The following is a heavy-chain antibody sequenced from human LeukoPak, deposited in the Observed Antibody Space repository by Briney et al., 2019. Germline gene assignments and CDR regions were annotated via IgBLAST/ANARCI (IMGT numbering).Heavy chain of an antibody. CDR3: ARGGAYYSDSSGYWDAFDI. CDR1: GFIFGDYN. CDR2: ISSGGSTT. V-gene: IGHV3-48*01. D-gene: IGHD3-22*01. Sequence: GGSLRLSCAASGFIFGDYNMNWVRQAPGKGLEWVSYISSGGSTTYYADSVKGRFTISRDNSQNTLYLQMNSLRAEDTAVYYCARGGAYYSDSSGYWDAFDIWGQGTMVTVSS. J-gene: IGHJ3*02.